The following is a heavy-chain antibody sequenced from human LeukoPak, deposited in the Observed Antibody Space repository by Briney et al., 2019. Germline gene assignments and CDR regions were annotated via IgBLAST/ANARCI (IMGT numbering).Heavy chain of an antibody. D-gene: IGHD4-17*01. J-gene: IGHJ4*02. CDR2: INPNSGGT. Sequence: ASVKVSCKASGYTFTGYYMHWVRQAPGQGLEWMGWINPNSGGTNYAQKFQGRVTITADESTSTAYMELSSLRSEDTAVYYCARDRTIFDYGDGYFDYWGQGTLVTVSS. CDR3: ARDRTIFDYGDGYFDY. CDR1: GYTFTGYY. V-gene: IGHV1-2*02.